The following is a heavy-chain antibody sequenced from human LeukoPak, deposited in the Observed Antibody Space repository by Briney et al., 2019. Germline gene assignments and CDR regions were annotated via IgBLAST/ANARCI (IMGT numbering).Heavy chain of an antibody. CDR2: INPNSCGT. D-gene: IGHD6-19*01. V-gene: IGHV1-2*02. CDR3: ARVGAVGSYYYYYYMDV. CDR1: GYTFTGYY. J-gene: IGHJ6*03. Sequence: GASVKVSCKASGYTFTGYYMHWVPQAPGQGLEWMGWINPNSCGTNYAEKFQGRVTMTRDTYISKAYMELRRLRSDETAVYYCARVGAVGSYYYYYYMDVWGKGTTVTISS.